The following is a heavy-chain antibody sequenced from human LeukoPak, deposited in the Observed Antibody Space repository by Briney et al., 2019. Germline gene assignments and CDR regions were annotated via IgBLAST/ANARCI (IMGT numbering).Heavy chain of an antibody. J-gene: IGHJ4*02. CDR1: GFTFDDYG. Sequence: GGSLRLSCAASGFTFDDYGTSWVRQAPGKGLEWVSGINWNGGSTGYADSVKGRFTISRDNAKNSLYLQMNSLRAEDTAFYYCARGYCSGGNCNLFDYWGQGTLVTVSS. CDR2: INWNGGST. V-gene: IGHV3-20*04. D-gene: IGHD2-15*01. CDR3: ARGYCSGGNCNLFDY.